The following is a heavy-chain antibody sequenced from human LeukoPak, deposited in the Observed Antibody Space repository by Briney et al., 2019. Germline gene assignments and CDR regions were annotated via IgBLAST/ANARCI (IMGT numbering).Heavy chain of an antibody. CDR1: GYTFTGYD. Sequence: GASVKVSCKASGYTFTGYDINWVRQATGQGLEWMGWMNPNSGNTGYAQKFQGRVTMTRNTSISTAYMELSSLRSEDTAVYYCARGLYYYDSSGYYYSYFDYWGQGTLVTVSS. V-gene: IGHV1-8*01. D-gene: IGHD3-22*01. J-gene: IGHJ4*02. CDR2: MNPNSGNT. CDR3: ARGLYYYDSSGYYYSYFDY.